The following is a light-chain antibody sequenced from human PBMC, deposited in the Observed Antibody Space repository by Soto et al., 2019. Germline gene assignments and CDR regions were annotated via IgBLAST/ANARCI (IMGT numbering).Light chain of an antibody. CDR2: DAS. CDR1: QSVSID. J-gene: IGKJ3*01. CDR3: PHRHR. Sequence: EVVLPQSPATLSLSPGDRATLSCRASQSVSIDFAWYQHKPGQVPRLLLYDASNKATGIPARFSGSGAGTDFTLTISSVEPDEFAVYYGPHRHRFGPRNKVDIK. V-gene: IGKV3-11*01.